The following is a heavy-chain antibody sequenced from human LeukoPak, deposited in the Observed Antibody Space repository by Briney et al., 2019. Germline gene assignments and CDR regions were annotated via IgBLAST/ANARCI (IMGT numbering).Heavy chain of an antibody. CDR1: GFTFSNAW. J-gene: IGHJ4*02. Sequence: GGSLRLSCVASGFTFSNAWMSWVRQAPGKGLEWVGRIKSKTDGGTTDYAAPVKGRFTISRDDSKNTLYLQMNSLKTEDTAVYYCTTDLQAEDIVVVPADYWGQGTLVTVSS. CDR2: IKSKTDGGTT. D-gene: IGHD2-2*01. CDR3: TTDLQAEDIVVVPADY. V-gene: IGHV3-15*01.